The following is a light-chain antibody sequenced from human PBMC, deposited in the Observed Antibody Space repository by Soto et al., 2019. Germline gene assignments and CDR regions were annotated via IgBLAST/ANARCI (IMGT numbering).Light chain of an antibody. CDR3: KQYNNWPWT. V-gene: IGKV3-15*01. CDR2: GAS. J-gene: IGKJ1*01. CDR1: QSVSSN. Sequence: EIVMTQSPATLSVSPGERGTLSCRASQSVSSNLAWYQQKPGQAPRRLIYGASTRATGIPARFSGSTSGTEVTLTISSLQTEDFSVYYCKQYNNWPWTFGQGTKVEIK.